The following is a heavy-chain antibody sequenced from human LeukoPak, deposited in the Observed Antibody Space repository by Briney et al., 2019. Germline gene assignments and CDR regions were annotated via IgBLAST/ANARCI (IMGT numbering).Heavy chain of an antibody. D-gene: IGHD2-2*02. Sequence: GASVKVSFKSSGSTVTSYGISWMRLPPPPGLEWMGWINIYNGNKNHAQKLQGRVTMTTDTSASTAYMELGSLRSDDAAVYYCWRAWGYTNSWFDPWGQGTLVTVSS. J-gene: IGHJ5*02. CDR1: GSTVTSYG. CDR2: INIYNGNK. V-gene: IGHV1-18*01. CDR3: WRAWGYTNSWFDP.